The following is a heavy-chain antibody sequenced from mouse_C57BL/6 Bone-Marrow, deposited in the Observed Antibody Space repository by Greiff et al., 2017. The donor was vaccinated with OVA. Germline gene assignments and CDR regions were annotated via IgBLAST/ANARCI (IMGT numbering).Heavy chain of an antibody. CDR2: IYPGSGST. V-gene: IGHV1-55*01. J-gene: IGHJ4*01. CDR1: GYAFTSYW. D-gene: IGHD2-10*01. CDR3: ARGSYYEAMDY. Sequence: QVQLQQPGAELVKPGASVKMSCKASGYAFTSYWITWVKQRPGQGLAWIGDIYPGSGSTNYNEKFKSKATLTVDTSSSTAYMQLSSLTSEDSAVYYCARGSYYEAMDYWGQGTSVTVSS.